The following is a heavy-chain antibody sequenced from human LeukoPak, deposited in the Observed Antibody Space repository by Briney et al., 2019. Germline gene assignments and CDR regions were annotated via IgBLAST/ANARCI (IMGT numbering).Heavy chain of an antibody. V-gene: IGHV3-23*01. CDR3: ATVKYDYGDPVGWFDP. CDR2: ILSTGTT. J-gene: IGHJ5*02. CDR1: GFPFSASA. D-gene: IGHD4-17*01. Sequence: PGGSLRLSCAASGFPFSASAMTWVRQAPGKGLEWVSHILSTGTTYYADSVRGRFTISRDNSKNTLYLLITSLRADDTAVYYCATVKYDYGDPVGWFDPWGQGTLVTVSS.